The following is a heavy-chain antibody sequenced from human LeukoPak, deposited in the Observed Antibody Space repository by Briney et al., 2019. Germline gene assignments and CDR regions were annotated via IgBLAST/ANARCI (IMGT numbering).Heavy chain of an antibody. V-gene: IGHV3-23*01. J-gene: IGHJ5*02. CDR3: AKVVGQHYDSSGYYFFDH. Sequence: GGSLRLSCAASGFTFSSYAMSWVRQAPGKGLEWVSAISYSGGSTYYADSVKGRFIISRDNSKNTLDLEMKSLRADDMGVYYCAKVVGQHYDSSGYYFFDHWGQGTLVTVSS. CDR2: ISYSGGST. D-gene: IGHD3-22*01. CDR1: GFTFSSYA.